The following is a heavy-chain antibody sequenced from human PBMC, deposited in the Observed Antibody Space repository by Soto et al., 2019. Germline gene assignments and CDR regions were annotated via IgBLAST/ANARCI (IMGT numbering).Heavy chain of an antibody. V-gene: IGHV1-2*02. CDR3: ARQVSPYRSPRGSYGMDV. Sequence: QVQLVQSGADLKKPGASVKVSCKSSGSPFINYYVHWVRQAHGQGLEWMGWINPHSGKNDYSQKFQGRVTMTRDTSISTVIMEVSRLRFDDTALYFCARQVSPYRSPRGSYGMDVWGQGTSVIVSS. CDR1: GSPFINYY. D-gene: IGHD6-25*01. CDR2: INPHSGKN. J-gene: IGHJ6*02.